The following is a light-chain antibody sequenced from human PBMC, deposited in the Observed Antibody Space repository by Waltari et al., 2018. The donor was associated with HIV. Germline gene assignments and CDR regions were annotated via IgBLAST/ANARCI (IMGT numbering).Light chain of an antibody. CDR2: GRN. CDR3: NSRDSSGNLWV. CDR1: SLRNYY. J-gene: IGLJ3*02. Sequence: SSELTQDPAVSVALGQTIRTTCQGDSLRNYYASWALKKPGQAPLLVLDGRNDRPSGIPDRFSGSKSGNTSSLTISGVQAEDEADYYCNSRDSSGNLWVFGGGTKLTVL. V-gene: IGLV3-19*01.